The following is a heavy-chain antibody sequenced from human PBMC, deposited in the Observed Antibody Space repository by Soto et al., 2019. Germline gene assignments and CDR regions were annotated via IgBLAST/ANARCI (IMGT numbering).Heavy chain of an antibody. CDR1: CGSFIGYY. J-gene: IGHJ4*02. Sequence: SETLSLTCAFYCGSFIGYYWSWIRQPPGKGLEWIGEINHSGSTNYNPSLKSRVTISVDTSKNQFSLKLSSVTAADTAVYYCARWGSTYYDFWSGYYSYYFDYWGQGTLVTVSS. V-gene: IGHV4-34*01. CDR2: INHSGST. CDR3: ARWGSTYYDFWSGYYSYYFDY. D-gene: IGHD3-3*01.